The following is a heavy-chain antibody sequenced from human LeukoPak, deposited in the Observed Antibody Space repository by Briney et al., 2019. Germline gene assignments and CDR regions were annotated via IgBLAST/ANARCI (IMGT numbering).Heavy chain of an antibody. CDR2: IYYNGDT. CDR3: ARLGDCGHDCYSHDY. Sequence: SETLSLTCIVSGGSISGYHWGWVRQPPGKGLEYISFIYYNGDTNYNPSLKSRVTMLVDTSKNQFSLKLSSVTAADTAVYYCARLGDCGHDCYSHDYWGQGTLVTVSS. CDR1: GGSISGYH. D-gene: IGHD2-21*01. V-gene: IGHV4-59*08. J-gene: IGHJ4*02.